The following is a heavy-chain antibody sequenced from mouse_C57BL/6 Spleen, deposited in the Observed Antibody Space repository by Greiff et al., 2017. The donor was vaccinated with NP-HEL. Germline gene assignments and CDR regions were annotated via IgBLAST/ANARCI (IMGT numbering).Heavy chain of an antibody. CDR3: ARGDYDYDVWFAY. Sequence: VQLQESGAELAKPGASVKLSCKASGYTFTSYWMHWVNQRPGQGLEWIGYINPSSGYTKYNQKFKDKATLTADKSSSTAYMQLSSLTYEDSAVYYCARGDYDYDVWFAYWGQGTLVTVSA. CDR2: INPSSGYT. V-gene: IGHV1-7*01. CDR1: GYTFTSYW. J-gene: IGHJ3*01. D-gene: IGHD2-4*01.